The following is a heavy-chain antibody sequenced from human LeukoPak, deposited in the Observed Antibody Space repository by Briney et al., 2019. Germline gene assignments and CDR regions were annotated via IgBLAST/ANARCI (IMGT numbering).Heavy chain of an antibody. J-gene: IGHJ4*02. CDR1: GFTFSSYA. D-gene: IGHD3-22*01. Sequence: GGSLRLSYAASGFTFSSYAMTWVRQAPGKGLAWVSAISGSGDSTHYADSVRGRFTISRDNSKNTLYLQMSSLRAEDTAVYYCAKQWLSPDYWGQGTLVTVSS. CDR2: ISGSGDST. V-gene: IGHV3-23*01. CDR3: AKQWLSPDY.